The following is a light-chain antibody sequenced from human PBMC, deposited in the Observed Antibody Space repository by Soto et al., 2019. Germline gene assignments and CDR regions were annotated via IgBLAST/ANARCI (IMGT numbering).Light chain of an antibody. CDR1: QSISSY. CDR2: AAS. V-gene: IGKV1-39*01. Sequence: DIQMTQSPSSLSASVGDRVTITCRASQSISSYLNWYQQKPGKAPKLLIYAASSLQSGVPSRFSGSGSGTDFTLTISSLQPEDFATYDCQQSYSTPRGYTFGQGTKLEIK. J-gene: IGKJ2*01. CDR3: QQSYSTPRGYT.